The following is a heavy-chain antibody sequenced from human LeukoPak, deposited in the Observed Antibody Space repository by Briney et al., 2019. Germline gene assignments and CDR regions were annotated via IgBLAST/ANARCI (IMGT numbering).Heavy chain of an antibody. J-gene: IGHJ4*02. V-gene: IGHV4-34*01. CDR3: ARGAPYCSGGSCYPNFDY. Sequence: PSETLSLTCAVYGGPFSGYYWSWIRQPPGKGLEWIGEINHSGSTNYNPSLKSRVTISVDTSKNQFSLKLSSVSAADTAVYYCARGAPYCSGGSCYPNFDYWGQGTLVTVSS. CDR2: INHSGST. CDR1: GGPFSGYY. D-gene: IGHD2-15*01.